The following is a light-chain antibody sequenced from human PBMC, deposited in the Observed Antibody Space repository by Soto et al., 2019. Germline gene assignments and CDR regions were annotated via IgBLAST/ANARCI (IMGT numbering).Light chain of an antibody. CDR3: QHYGGMWT. CDR1: QSISSW. CDR2: KAS. J-gene: IGKJ1*01. V-gene: IGKV1-5*03. Sequence: DIQMTQSPSTLSASVGDRVTITCRASQSISSWLAWYQQKPGKAPKLLIYKASSLESGVPSRFSGSGYGTEFTLTIRSLQPDDFATYCCQHYGGMWTFGQGTKVDIK.